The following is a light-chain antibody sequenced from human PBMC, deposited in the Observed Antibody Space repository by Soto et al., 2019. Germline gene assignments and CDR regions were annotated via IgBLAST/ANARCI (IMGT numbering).Light chain of an antibody. Sequence: EIVLTQSPGTPSLSPGERATLSCRASQSVSVHLAWYQQKPGQAPRLLIYDASNRATGIPARFSGSGSGTDFTLTISSLEPEDFAVYHCVQRTTWPWTCGQGSKVEIK. J-gene: IGKJ1*01. V-gene: IGKV3-11*01. CDR3: VQRTTWPWT. CDR1: QSVSVH. CDR2: DAS.